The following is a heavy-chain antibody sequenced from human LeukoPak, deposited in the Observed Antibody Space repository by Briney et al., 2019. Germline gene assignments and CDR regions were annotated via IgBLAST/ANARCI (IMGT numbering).Heavy chain of an antibody. J-gene: IGHJ6*03. Sequence: GESLKISCKGSGYTFTRYWIGWVRQMPGKGLEWMGILYPGDSDTRYSPSFQGQDTISADKSISTAYLQWSSLKASDTAMYYCVRTPYGQNYMDVWGKGTTVTVSS. V-gene: IGHV5-51*01. CDR3: VRTPYGQNYMDV. CDR2: LYPGDSDT. CDR1: GYTFTRYW. D-gene: IGHD4-17*01.